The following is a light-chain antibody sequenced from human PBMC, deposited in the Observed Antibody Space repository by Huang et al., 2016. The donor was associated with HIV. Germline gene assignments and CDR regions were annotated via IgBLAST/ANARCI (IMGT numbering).Light chain of an antibody. CDR1: QSIRSY. Sequence: DIQMTQSPSSLSASVGDRVTITCRASQSIRSYLNWYQQKPGKAPKLLSYAASSLQSGVPSRFSGSGSGTDFTLTISSLQPEDFATYFCQQSYSTPPTFGQGTKLEIK. J-gene: IGKJ2*01. V-gene: IGKV1-39*01. CDR2: AAS. CDR3: QQSYSTPPT.